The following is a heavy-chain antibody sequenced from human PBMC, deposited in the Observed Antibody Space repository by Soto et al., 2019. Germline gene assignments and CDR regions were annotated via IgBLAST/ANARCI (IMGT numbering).Heavy chain of an antibody. J-gene: IGHJ5*02. Sequence: QLQLQESGPGLVKPSETLSLTCTVSGGSISSSSYYWGWIRQPPGKGLEWIGRIYYSGSTYYNPSLKSRVTISLGTAKEQFCLKLGPVTAADTAVYYCASHRGIAAAGPFAPWGQGTLVTVSS. CDR2: IYYSGST. CDR3: ASHRGIAAAGPFAP. CDR1: GGSISSSSYY. D-gene: IGHD6-13*01. V-gene: IGHV4-39*01.